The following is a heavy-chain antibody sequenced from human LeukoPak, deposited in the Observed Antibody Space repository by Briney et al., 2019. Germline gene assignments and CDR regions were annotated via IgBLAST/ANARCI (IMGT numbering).Heavy chain of an antibody. CDR3: ARDQY. Sequence: PGGSLRLSCAASGFTFISYGMSWFRQAPGKGLEWVANIKEDGSEKYYVDSVRGRFTISRDNAKNSLYLQMNSLRAEDTAVYYCARDQYWGQGTLVTVSS. J-gene: IGHJ4*02. V-gene: IGHV3-7*01. CDR1: GFTFISYG. CDR2: IKEDGSEK.